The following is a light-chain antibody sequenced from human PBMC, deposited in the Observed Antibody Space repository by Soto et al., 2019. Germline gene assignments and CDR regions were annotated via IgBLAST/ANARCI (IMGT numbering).Light chain of an antibody. CDR2: DDK. J-gene: IGLJ1*01. CDR1: SSNSGGNS. CDR3: GSWDSSLSAYV. Sequence: QSVLRQPPSESAAPCKKFTISCTGSSSNSGGNSVSWYQQLPGTAPKLLISDDKKRPSGIPDRFSGSKSGPSATLGITGFQTGDEADYYCGSWDSSLSAYVFGTETKVTVL. V-gene: IGLV1-51*01.